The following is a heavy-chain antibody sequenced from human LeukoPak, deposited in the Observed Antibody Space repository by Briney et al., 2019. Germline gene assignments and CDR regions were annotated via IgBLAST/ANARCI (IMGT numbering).Heavy chain of an antibody. CDR1: RFTFSSYA. Sequence: GGSLRLSCAASRFTFSSYAMSWVRQAPGKGLEWVSAISGSGGSTYYADSVKGRFTISRDNSKNTLYLQMNSLRAEDTAVYYCARDHIVGATNPAYNYYGMDVWGQGTTVTVSS. CDR2: ISGSGGST. J-gene: IGHJ6*02. CDR3: ARDHIVGATNPAYNYYGMDV. V-gene: IGHV3-23*01. D-gene: IGHD1-26*01.